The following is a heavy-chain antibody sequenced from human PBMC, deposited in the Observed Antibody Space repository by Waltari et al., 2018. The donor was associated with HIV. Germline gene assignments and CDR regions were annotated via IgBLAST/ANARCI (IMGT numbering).Heavy chain of an antibody. Sequence: QVQMVQSGAEVKKPGASVKVSCKTSGFSLTGYYIHWVRQAPGQGLEWMGWIYSNTGDTNYGLQFEDRVTMTRDTSMRTAYMELRTLRSDDTALYYCARQMTFYDAFDVWGQGTVVTVSS. CDR3: ARQMTFYDAFDV. CDR1: GFSLTGYY. V-gene: IGHV1-2*02. CDR2: IYSNTGDT. J-gene: IGHJ3*01.